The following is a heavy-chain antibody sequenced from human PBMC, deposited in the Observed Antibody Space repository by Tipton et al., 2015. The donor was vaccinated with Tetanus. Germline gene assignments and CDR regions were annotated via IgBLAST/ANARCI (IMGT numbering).Heavy chain of an antibody. CDR1: GGSISSRNYY. Sequence: TLSLTCSVSGGSISSRNYYWGWIRQPPGKGLEFIGRVYYSGNTYYNPSLKSRVTISVDRSKNQFSLKLSSVTAADTAVYYCARVKHSDWSDYYYYGMDVWGQGTTVTVSS. J-gene: IGHJ6*02. V-gene: IGHV4-39*07. CDR3: ARVKHSDWSDYYYYGMDV. D-gene: IGHD6-19*01. CDR2: VYYSGNT.